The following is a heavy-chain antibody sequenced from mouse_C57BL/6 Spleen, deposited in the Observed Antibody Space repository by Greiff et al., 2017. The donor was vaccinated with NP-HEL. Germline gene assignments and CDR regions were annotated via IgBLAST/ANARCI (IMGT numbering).Heavy chain of an antibody. CDR1: GYTFTDYN. V-gene: IGHV1-22*01. D-gene: IGHD2-1*01. CDR3: ARGGNYEGFAY. CDR2: INPNNGGT. Sequence: DVQLQESGPELVKPGASVKMSCKASGYTFTDYNMHWVKQSHGKSLEWIGYINPNNGGTSYNQKFKGKATLTVNKSSSTAYMELRSLTSEDSAVYYCARGGNYEGFAYWGQGTLVTVSA. J-gene: IGHJ3*01.